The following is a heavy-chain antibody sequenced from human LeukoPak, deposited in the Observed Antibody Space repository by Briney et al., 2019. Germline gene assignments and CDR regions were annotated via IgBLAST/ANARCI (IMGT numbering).Heavy chain of an antibody. CDR2: IYYSGST. V-gene: IGHV4-59*01. D-gene: IGHD3-10*01. CDR1: GGSFSGYY. Sequence: SETLSLTCAVYGGSFSGYYWSWIRQPPGKGLEWIGYIYYSGSTNYNPSLKSRVTISVDTSKNQFSLKLSSVTAADTAVYYCARGEGSGSYYKTYYYYYYMDVWGKGTTVTVSS. J-gene: IGHJ6*03. CDR3: ARGEGSGSYYKTYYYYYYMDV.